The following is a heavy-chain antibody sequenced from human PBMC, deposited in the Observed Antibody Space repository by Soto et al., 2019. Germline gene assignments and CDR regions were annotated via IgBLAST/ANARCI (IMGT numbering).Heavy chain of an antibody. CDR3: ARDLGSDSGGHSGAD. V-gene: IGHV3-53*02. D-gene: IGHD3-22*01. CDR1: GFTVSSNH. J-gene: IGHJ1*01. CDR2: IYRDGKT. Sequence: EVQLVETGGGLIQPGGSLRLSCAASGFTVSSNHMSWVRQAPGKGLEWVSVIYRDGKTFYADSVKGRFTISRDNFKNTLYLQMNSLRAEDTAVYFCARDLGSDSGGHSGADWGRGTLVTVSA.